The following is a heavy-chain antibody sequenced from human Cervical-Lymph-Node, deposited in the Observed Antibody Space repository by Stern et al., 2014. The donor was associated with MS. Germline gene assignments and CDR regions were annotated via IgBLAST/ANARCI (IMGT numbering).Heavy chain of an antibody. CDR2: IIPIFDTP. J-gene: IGHJ3*01. CDR3: VLPSTVTTAAFDV. D-gene: IGHD4-17*01. V-gene: IGHV1-69*06. Sequence: QVQLVQSGAEVKKPGSSVKVSCKASGGTFTSFSINWVRQVPGQSLEWMGGIIPIFDTPTFAQKFQGRVTITADSSTSTVYMALNSLRSDDTAVYYCVLPSTVTTAAFDVWGRGTMVTVSS. CDR1: GGTFTSFS.